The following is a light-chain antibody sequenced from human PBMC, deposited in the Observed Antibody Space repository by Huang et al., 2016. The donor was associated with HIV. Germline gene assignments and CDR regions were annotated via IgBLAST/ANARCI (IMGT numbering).Light chain of an antibody. V-gene: IGKV1-39*01. Sequence: DIQMTQSPFSLSSSVGDRGTITCRASQSISSYVNWYQQKPGKAPKILMYAASTLQSVIPSRFSGSGAGTDFTLTITSLQPEDFATYYCQQTYIIPITCGQGTKLEIK. CDR1: QSISSY. CDR3: QQTYIIPIT. CDR2: AAS. J-gene: IGKJ2*01.